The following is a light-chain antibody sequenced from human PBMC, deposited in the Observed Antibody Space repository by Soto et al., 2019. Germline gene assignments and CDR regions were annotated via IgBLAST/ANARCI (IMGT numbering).Light chain of an antibody. CDR3: QQYNSWTSIT. J-gene: IGKJ5*01. CDR2: AAS. Sequence: EILLTQSPATLSVSPGERATLSCRSSQTINRNLGWYQQKPGQAPRLLIFAASTRAPGIPARHSGSGSGTEFTLTISGLQSEDFAVYYCQQYNSWTSITFGQGTRLQVK. V-gene: IGKV3-15*01. CDR1: QTINRN.